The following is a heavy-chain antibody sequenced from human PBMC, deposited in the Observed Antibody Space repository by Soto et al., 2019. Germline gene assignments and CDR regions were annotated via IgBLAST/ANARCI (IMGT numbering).Heavy chain of an antibody. D-gene: IGHD6-19*01. V-gene: IGHV4-59*01. CDR2: VYYSGST. CDR3: ASSSGWYYFDY. J-gene: IGHJ4*02. Sequence: QVQLQESGPGLVKPSETLSLTCTVSGGSISSYYWSWIRQPPGKGLEWIASVYYSGSTNYNPSLKSRVTLSMGTSKKQFSLKMSSVTAADTAVYYCASSSGWYYFDYWGQGTLVIVSS. CDR1: GGSISSYY.